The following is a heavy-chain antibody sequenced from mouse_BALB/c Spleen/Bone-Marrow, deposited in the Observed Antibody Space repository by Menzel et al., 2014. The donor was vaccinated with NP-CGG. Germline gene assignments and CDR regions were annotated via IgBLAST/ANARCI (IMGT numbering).Heavy chain of an antibody. CDR3: ARAGRGRYFDG. CDR1: GFNIKDTY. D-gene: IGHD4-1*01. CDR2: IDPANGNT. Sequence: VQLQQSGAELVKPGASVKLPCTASGFNIKDTYMHWVKQRPEQGLEWIGRIDPANGNTKYDPKFQGKATITADTSSNTAYLQLSSLTSEDTAVYYCARAGRGRYFDGWGAGTTVTVSS. V-gene: IGHV14-3*02. J-gene: IGHJ1*01.